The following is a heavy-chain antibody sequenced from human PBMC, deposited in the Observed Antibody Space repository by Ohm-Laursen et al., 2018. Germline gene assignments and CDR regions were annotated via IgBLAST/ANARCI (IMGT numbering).Heavy chain of an antibody. Sequence: ASVKVSCKASGYTFTGYYMHWVRQAPGQGLEWMGWINPNSGGTNYAQKFQGRVTMTRDTSISTAYMELSRLRSDDTAVYYCARKPPTVTTEYYYYGMDVWGQGTTVTVSS. CDR3: ARKPPTVTTEYYYYGMDV. D-gene: IGHD4-17*01. V-gene: IGHV1-2*02. CDR1: GYTFTGYY. J-gene: IGHJ6*02. CDR2: INPNSGGT.